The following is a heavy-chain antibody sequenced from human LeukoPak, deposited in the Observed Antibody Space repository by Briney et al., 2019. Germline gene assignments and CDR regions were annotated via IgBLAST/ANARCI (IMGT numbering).Heavy chain of an antibody. J-gene: IGHJ4*02. CDR3: ARVRGSGTYYYFDY. CDR1: GGTFSSYG. D-gene: IGHD1-26*01. V-gene: IGHV1-69*13. Sequence: WASVKVSCKASGGTFSSYGISWVRQALGQGPEWMGGIIPIFGTVNYAQTFQGRVTITADESTSTAYMELSSLRSEDTAVYYCARVRGSGTYYYFDYWGQGTLVTVSS. CDR2: IIPIFGTV.